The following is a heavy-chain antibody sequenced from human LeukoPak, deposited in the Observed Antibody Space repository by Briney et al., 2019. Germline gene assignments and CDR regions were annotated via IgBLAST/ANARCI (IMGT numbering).Heavy chain of an antibody. CDR1: GFTFSSYE. CDR2: ISNRGSTI. J-gene: IGHJ4*02. D-gene: IGHD6-19*01. V-gene: IGHV3-48*03. Sequence: GGSLRLSCAASGFTFSSYEMNWVRQAPGKGLEWVSYISNRGSTIYYADSVKGRFTISRDNAKNSVYLQMNSLRAEETAVYYCATYLAVTLDYWGQGTLVTVSS. CDR3: ATYLAVTLDY.